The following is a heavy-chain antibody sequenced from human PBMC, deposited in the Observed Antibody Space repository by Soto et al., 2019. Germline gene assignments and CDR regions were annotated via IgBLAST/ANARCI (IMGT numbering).Heavy chain of an antibody. Sequence: SETLSLTCAVSGGSISSSNWWSWVRQPPGKGLEWIGEIYHSGSTNYNPSLKSRVTISVDKSKNQFSLKLSSVTAADTAVYYCARDVAAAGTLRDYYYGMDVWGQGTTVTVSS. CDR2: IYHSGST. CDR3: ARDVAAAGTLRDYYYGMDV. D-gene: IGHD6-13*01. V-gene: IGHV4-4*02. J-gene: IGHJ6*02. CDR1: GGSISSSNW.